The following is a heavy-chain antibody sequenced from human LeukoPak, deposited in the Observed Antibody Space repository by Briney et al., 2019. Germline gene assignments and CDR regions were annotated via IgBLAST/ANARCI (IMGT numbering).Heavy chain of an antibody. CDR2: ISGSGGST. V-gene: IGHV3-23*01. CDR1: GFTVSSNY. CDR3: AKGLVVVAATPLSDY. J-gene: IGHJ4*02. D-gene: IGHD2-15*01. Sequence: PGGSLRLSCAASGFTVSSNYMSWVRQAPGKGLEWVSAISGSGGSTYYADSVKGRFTISRDNSKNTLYLQMNSLRAEDTAVYYCAKGLVVVAATPLSDYWGQGTLVTVSS.